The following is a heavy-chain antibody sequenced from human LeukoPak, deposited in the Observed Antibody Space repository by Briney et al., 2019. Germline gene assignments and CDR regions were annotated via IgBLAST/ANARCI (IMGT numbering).Heavy chain of an antibody. J-gene: IGHJ5*02. CDR2: ISAYNGNT. Sequence: GASVKVSCKASGYTFSSYGISWVRQAPGQGLEWMGWISAYNGNTDCAQNLQGRVTMTTDTSTSTAYMELRSLRSDDTAVYYCVIFFPGYTSSPNWFDPWGQGTLVTVSS. CDR1: GYTFSSYG. CDR3: VIFFPGYTSSPNWFDP. D-gene: IGHD6-6*01. V-gene: IGHV1-18*01.